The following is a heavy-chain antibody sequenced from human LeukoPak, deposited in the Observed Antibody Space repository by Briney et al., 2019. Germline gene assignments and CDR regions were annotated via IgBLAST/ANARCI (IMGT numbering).Heavy chain of an antibody. Sequence: SETLSLTCTVSGGSISSGDYYWSWIRQPPGKGLEWIGYIYYSGSTYYNPSLKSRVTISVDTSKNQFSLKLSSVTAADTAVYYCARGVTLREVRGVHYYYWGQGTLVTVSS. J-gene: IGHJ4*02. V-gene: IGHV4-30-4*01. D-gene: IGHD3-10*01. CDR3: ARGVTLREVRGVHYYY. CDR1: GGSISSGDYY. CDR2: IYYSGST.